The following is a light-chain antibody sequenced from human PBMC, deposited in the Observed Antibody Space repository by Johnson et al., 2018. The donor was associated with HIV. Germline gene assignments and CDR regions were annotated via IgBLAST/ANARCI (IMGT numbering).Light chain of an antibody. CDR2: NND. CDR3: GTWDSSLSAYV. Sequence: QSVLTQPPSVSAAPGQRVTVSCSGRSSNIGNNYVSWYQQFPGTAPKLLISNNDKRPSGIPDRFSGSRSGTSATLDITGLQTGDEADYYCGTWDSSLSAYVFGTGTKVTV. CDR1: SSNIGNNY. J-gene: IGLJ1*01. V-gene: IGLV1-51*01.